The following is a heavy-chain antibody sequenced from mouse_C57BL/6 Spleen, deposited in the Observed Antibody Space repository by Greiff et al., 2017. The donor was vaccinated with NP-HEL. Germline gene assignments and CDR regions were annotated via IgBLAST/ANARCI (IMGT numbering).Heavy chain of an antibody. V-gene: IGHV1-76*01. CDR1: GYTFTDYY. CDR3: ARHGYYGDAMDY. J-gene: IGHJ4*01. CDR2: IYPGSGNT. D-gene: IGHD2-3*01. Sequence: QVQLKESGAELVRPGASVKLSCKASGYTFTDYYINWVKQRPGQGLEWIARIYPGSGNTYYNEKFKGKATLTAEKSSSTAYMQLSSLTSEDSAVYFCARHGYYGDAMDYWGQGTSVTVSS.